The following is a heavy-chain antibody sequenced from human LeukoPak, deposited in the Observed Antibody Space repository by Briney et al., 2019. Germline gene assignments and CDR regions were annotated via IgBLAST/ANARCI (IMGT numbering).Heavy chain of an antibody. D-gene: IGHD1-26*01. Sequence: PGGCLRLSCAASGFTFSSYSMNWVRQAPGKGLEWVSSISSSSYIYYADSVKGRFTISRDNAKNSLYLQMNSLRAEDTAVYYCARDFEYGASFLWGQGTLVTVSS. CDR2: ISSSSYI. CDR1: GFTFSSYS. V-gene: IGHV3-21*01. J-gene: IGHJ4*02. CDR3: ARDFEYGASFL.